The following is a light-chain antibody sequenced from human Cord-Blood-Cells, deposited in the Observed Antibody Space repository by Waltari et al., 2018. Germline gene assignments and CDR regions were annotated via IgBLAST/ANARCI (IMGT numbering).Light chain of an antibody. Sequence: DIQMTKSPSTLSASVGDSVTITCRASQSISSWLAWYQQKPGKAPKLLIYKASSLESGVPSRFSGSGSGTEFTLTISSLQPDDFATYYCQQYNSYSPYSFGQGTKLEIK. CDR1: QSISSW. CDR3: QQYNSYSPYS. J-gene: IGKJ2*03. CDR2: KAS. V-gene: IGKV1-5*03.